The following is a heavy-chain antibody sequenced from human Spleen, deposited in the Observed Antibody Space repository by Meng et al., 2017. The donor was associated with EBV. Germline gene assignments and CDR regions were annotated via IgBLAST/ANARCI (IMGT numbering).Heavy chain of an antibody. J-gene: IGHJ5*02. CDR3: ARGVPNYYGQFDP. CDR1: EYTFTSYA. V-gene: IGHV7-4-1*02. D-gene: IGHD3-10*01. Sequence: HVQLVQSGLGLKKPGASLKVSCKASEYTFTSYAKNWVRQAPGQGLEWMGWINTNTVNPTYAQGFTGRFVFSLDTSVSTAYLQITSLKAEDTAVYYCARGVPNYYGQFDPWGQGTLVTVSS. CDR2: INTNTVNP.